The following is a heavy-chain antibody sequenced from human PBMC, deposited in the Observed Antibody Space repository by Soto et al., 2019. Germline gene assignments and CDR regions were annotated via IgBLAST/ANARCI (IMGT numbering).Heavy chain of an antibody. D-gene: IGHD1-1*01. CDR2: ISGSGGST. CDR3: AKDYAGTVAPFDY. V-gene: IGHV3-23*01. Sequence: AGSLRLSCAASGFTFSIYAMGWVCQAPGKGLEWVSAISGSGGSTYYADSVKGRFTISRDNSKNTLYLQMNSLRAEDTAVYYCAKDYAGTVAPFDYWGQGILVTVSS. J-gene: IGHJ4*02. CDR1: GFTFSIYA.